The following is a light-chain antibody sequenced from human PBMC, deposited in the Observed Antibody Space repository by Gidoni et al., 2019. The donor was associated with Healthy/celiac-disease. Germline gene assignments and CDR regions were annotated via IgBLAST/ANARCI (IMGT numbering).Light chain of an antibody. CDR1: SSDVGGYNY. CDR3: SSYTSSSTSYV. Sequence: QSALTQPASVSGSPGQSITISCPGTSSDVGGYNYVSWYQQHTGKAPKLMIYEVSNRPSGVSNRFSGSKSGNTAALTISGLQAEDEADYYCSSYTSSSTSYVFGTGTKVTVL. V-gene: IGLV2-14*01. CDR2: EVS. J-gene: IGLJ1*01.